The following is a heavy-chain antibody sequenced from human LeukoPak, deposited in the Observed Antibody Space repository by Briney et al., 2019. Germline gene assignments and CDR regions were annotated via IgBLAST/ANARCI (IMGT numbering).Heavy chain of an antibody. Sequence: KPSETLSLTCSVSGASISSYYWSWIRQPPGKGLEWIGYIYYSGSTNYNPSLKSRVTISVDTSKNQFSLKLSSVTAADTAVYYCARALSPYQYPFFDYWGQGTLVTVSS. D-gene: IGHD2-2*01. V-gene: IGHV4-59*01. CDR1: GASISSYY. J-gene: IGHJ4*02. CDR3: ARALSPYQYPFFDY. CDR2: IYYSGST.